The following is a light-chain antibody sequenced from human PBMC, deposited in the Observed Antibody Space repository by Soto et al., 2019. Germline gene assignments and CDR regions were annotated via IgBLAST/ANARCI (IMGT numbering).Light chain of an antibody. Sequence: QSALTQPRSVSGSPGQSVTISCTGTSSDVGGYNYVSWYQQHPGKAPKLMIYDVSKRPSGVPDRFSGSKSGNTASLTISGLQAEDEADYYCCSYAGSYTVVFGGGIMLTVL. CDR2: DVS. CDR3: CSYAGSYTVV. V-gene: IGLV2-11*01. J-gene: IGLJ2*01. CDR1: SSDVGGYNY.